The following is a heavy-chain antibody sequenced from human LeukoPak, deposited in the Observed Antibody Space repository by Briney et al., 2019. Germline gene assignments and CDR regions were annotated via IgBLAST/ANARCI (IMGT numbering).Heavy chain of an antibody. CDR2: VSGSGGST. D-gene: IGHD6-13*01. V-gene: IGHV3-23*01. CDR3: ASRRASSWYEGFDY. CDR1: DASGLTFSSYA. Sequence: GGSLRLTCAASDASGLTFSSYAMNWVRQAPGKGLEWVSAVSGSGGSTYYADSVKGRFTISRDNSRNTLYLQMNSLRAEDTAVYYCASRRASSWYEGFDYWGQGTPVTVSS. J-gene: IGHJ4*02.